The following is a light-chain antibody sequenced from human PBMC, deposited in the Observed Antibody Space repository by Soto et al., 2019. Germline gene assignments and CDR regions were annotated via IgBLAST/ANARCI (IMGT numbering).Light chain of an antibody. V-gene: IGKV3-20*01. J-gene: IGKJ1*01. CDR2: GAS. Sequence: EIVWTQSPGTLSLSPGERATLSCRASQSVSSSYLAWYQQKPGQAPRLLISGASSRAADIPDRFSGSGSGTDFTLTMNRLEPEDCAVYYCQQYDSSPRTFGQGTKVDIK. CDR1: QSVSSSY. CDR3: QQYDSSPRT.